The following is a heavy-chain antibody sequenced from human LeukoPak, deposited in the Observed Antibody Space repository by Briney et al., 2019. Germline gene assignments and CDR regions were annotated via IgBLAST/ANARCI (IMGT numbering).Heavy chain of an antibody. Sequence: GASVTVSYKASGYTFTGYYIHWVRQAPGQGREWMGWIYPYSGDTNYAQNFQGRVTMTRDTSISTAYMELSSLKSDDTAVYYCARDRNSGSSLDIWGQGTMLTVSS. CDR1: GYTFTGYY. CDR3: ARDRNSGSSLDI. V-gene: IGHV1-2*02. D-gene: IGHD6-6*01. CDR2: IYPYSGDT. J-gene: IGHJ3*02.